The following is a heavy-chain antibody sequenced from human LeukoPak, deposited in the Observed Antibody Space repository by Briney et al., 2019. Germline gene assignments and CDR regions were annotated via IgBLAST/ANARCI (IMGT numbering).Heavy chain of an antibody. CDR3: ARASSKQLAGYLPDGFDI. D-gene: IGHD3-9*01. V-gene: IGHV3-21*01. CDR2: ISSSGTYV. Sequence: GWSLRLSCAASGFTFSSYSMNWVRQAPRKELEWVSSISSSGTYVYYADSVKGRFTISRDNAKNSLSLQMNSLRADDAAVYYCARASSKQLAGYLPDGFDIWGQGTMVTVSS. CDR1: GFTFSSYS. J-gene: IGHJ3*02.